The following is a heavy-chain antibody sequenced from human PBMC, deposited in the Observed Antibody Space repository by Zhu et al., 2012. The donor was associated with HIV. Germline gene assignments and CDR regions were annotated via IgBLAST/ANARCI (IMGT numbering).Heavy chain of an antibody. Sequence: VQVQGSGPGLVKPSETLSLTCDVSGSSINTANYWGWIRQPPGKGLEWIANIYRSGATYYNPSLRGRATISMDRSRNLFFLTLNSVTAADTAIYFCARTGDDNHHASFDIWDQGTLVTVSS. CDR2: IYRSGAT. CDR3: ARTGDDNHHASFDI. J-gene: IGHJ4*01. V-gene: IGHV4-38-2*01. CDR1: GSSINTANY. D-gene: IGHD2-21*01.